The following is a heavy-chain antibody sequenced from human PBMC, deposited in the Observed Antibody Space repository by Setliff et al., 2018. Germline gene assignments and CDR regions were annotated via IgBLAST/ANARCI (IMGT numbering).Heavy chain of an antibody. Sequence: QPGGSLRLSCAASGFTFSSYAMSWVRQAPGKGLEWVAAISGSGGSTYYADSVKGRFTISRDNSKNTLYLQMNSLRAEDTAVYYCAKVKDPFGMVRGVIESWGQGTLVTVSS. CDR3: AKVKDPFGMVRGVIES. J-gene: IGHJ5*01. CDR2: ISGSGGST. D-gene: IGHD3-10*01. V-gene: IGHV3-23*01. CDR1: GFTFSSYA.